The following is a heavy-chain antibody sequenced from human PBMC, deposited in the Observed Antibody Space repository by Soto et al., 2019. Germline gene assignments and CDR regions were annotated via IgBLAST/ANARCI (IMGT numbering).Heavy chain of an antibody. D-gene: IGHD2-8*02. CDR1: GFSLSTSAVG. V-gene: IGHV2-5*02. CDR3: AHLVDAGRTYYFDY. CDR2: IYWDVDK. Sequence: QITLKESGPTLVKPTQTLTLTCTFSGFSLSTSAVGVGWIRQPPGKALEWLAIIYWDVDKRYSPSMKSSITITKDPAKIQVVRAMTNMDPVDTATYYCAHLVDAGRTYYFDYWGQGTLVTVSS. J-gene: IGHJ4*02.